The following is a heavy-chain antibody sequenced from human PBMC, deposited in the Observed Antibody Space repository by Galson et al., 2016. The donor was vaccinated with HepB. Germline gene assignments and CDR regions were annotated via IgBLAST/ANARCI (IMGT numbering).Heavy chain of an antibody. CDR3: ARAGPYYYDSNGMDV. CDR2: ISSSFSPI. CDR1: GFVFSNFG. D-gene: IGHD3-22*01. Sequence: SLRLSCAASGFVFSNFGLSWVRQAPGKGLEWVSYISSSFSPIYYADSVQGRFTISRDNAKNSLYLQMNSMRHEDTAVYYCARAGPYYYDSNGMDVWGQGTTFTVSS. J-gene: IGHJ6*02. V-gene: IGHV3-48*02.